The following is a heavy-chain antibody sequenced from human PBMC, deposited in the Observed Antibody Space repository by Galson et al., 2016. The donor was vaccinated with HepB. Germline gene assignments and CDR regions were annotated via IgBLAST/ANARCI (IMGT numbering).Heavy chain of an antibody. CDR1: GFSLSTSRLA. J-gene: IGHJ4*02. CDR3: ARRAIVGAHFDY. CDR2: IYWAEDK. V-gene: IGHV2-5*02. Sequence: PALVKPTQTLTLTCTFSGFSLSTSRLAVGWIRQPPGKALEWLAHIYWAEDKRYNPSLKSRLTITKDTSRNHVVLTMTNMDPVDTATYYCARRAIVGAHFDYWGQGILVTVSS. D-gene: IGHD1-26*01.